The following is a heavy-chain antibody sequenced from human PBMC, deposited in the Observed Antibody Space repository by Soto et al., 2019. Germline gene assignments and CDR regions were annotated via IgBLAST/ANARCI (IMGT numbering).Heavy chain of an antibody. CDR3: AIWDIAVAGTSNNY. J-gene: IGHJ4*02. D-gene: IGHD6-19*01. CDR2: IYYSGST. Sequence: PAETLSLTCTVFGGSISNYYWSWIRQPPGKGLEWIGYIYYSGSTNYNPSLKSRVTISVDTSKNQFSLKLSSVTAADTAVYYCAIWDIAVAGTSNNYWGQGTLVTVSS. V-gene: IGHV4-59*08. CDR1: GGSISNYY.